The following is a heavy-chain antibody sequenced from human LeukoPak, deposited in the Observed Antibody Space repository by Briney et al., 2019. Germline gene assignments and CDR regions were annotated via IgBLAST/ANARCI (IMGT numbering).Heavy chain of an antibody. D-gene: IGHD3-22*01. CDR2: INPNSGGT. CDR1: GYTFTGYY. J-gene: IGHJ4*02. CDR3: ARCYDSSGYCYFDY. V-gene: IGHV1-2*06. Sequence: ASVKVSCKASGYTFTGYYMHWLRQAPGQGLEWMGRINPNSGGTNYAQKFQGRVTMTRDTSISTAYMELSRLRSDDTAVYYCARCYDSSGYCYFDYWGQGTLVTVSS.